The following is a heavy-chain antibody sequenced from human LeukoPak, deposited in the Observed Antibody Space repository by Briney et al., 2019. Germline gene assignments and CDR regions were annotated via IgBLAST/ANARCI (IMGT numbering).Heavy chain of an antibody. V-gene: IGHV4-39*07. Sequence: SESLSLTYTVSVGSVNTGRYYWGGIRKPPGKGLEWIGGIFYSVSTYYNTSLQSQVTILVDTCKNQSSLKLSSVTAADTAVYYWAIGYFWSGYASYMDVWRKGTTVTVTS. CDR1: VGSVNTGRYY. D-gene: IGHD3-3*01. CDR3: AIGYFWSGYASYMDV. J-gene: IGHJ6*03. CDR2: IFYSVST.